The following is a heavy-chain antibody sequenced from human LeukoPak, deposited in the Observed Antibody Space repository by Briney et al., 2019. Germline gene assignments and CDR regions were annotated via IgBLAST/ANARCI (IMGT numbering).Heavy chain of an antibody. V-gene: IGHV3-23*01. J-gene: IGHJ6*02. CDR3: AKLNDILNNYSGMDV. CDR1: GVTFSSYA. Sequence: GGSLRLSCAASGVTFSSYAMSWVRQAPGKGLEWVSGISGSGGSTYYADSVKGRFTISRENSKNTLYLQMNSLRAEDTAVYYCAKLNDILNNYSGMDVWGQGTTVTVSS. D-gene: IGHD3-9*01. CDR2: ISGSGGST.